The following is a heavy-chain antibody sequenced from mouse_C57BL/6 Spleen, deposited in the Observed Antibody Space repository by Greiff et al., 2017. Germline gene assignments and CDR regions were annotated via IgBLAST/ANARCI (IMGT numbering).Heavy chain of an antibody. D-gene: IGHD1-1*01. V-gene: IGHV5-6*01. CDR3: ARHQRSITTVSIYAMDY. Sequence: EVKVVESGGDLVKPGGSLKLSCAASGFTFSSYGMSWVRQTPDKRLGWVATISSGGSYTYYPDSVKGRFTISRDNAKNTLYLQMSSLKSEDTAMYYCARHQRSITTVSIYAMDYWGQGTSVTVSS. J-gene: IGHJ4*01. CDR2: ISSGGSYT. CDR1: GFTFSSYG.